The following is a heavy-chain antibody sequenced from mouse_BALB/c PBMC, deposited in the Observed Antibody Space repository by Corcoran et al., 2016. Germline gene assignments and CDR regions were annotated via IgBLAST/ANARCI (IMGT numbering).Heavy chain of an antibody. Sequence: QIQLVQSGPELKKPGETVKISCKASGYTFTNYGMNWVKQAPGKGLKWMGWINTYTGEPTYVDDFKGRFAFSLETSVSTAYLQINNLKNEDMATYFCTREPYGHDYWGQGTTLTVSS. V-gene: IGHV9-1*02. CDR1: GYTFTNYG. CDR3: TREPYGHDY. D-gene: IGHD1-1*01. J-gene: IGHJ2*01. CDR2: INTYTGEP.